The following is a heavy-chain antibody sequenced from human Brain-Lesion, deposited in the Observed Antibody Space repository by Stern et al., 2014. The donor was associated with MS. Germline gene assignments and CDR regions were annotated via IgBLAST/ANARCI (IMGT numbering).Heavy chain of an antibody. D-gene: IGHD3-22*01. CDR2: IYYIGST. V-gene: IGHV4-30-4*01. CDR1: SSGDNY. J-gene: IGHJ4*02. Sequence: SSGDNYWSWIRQPPGKGLEWIGYIYYIGSTFYNPSLKSRVTMSVDTSKNQFSLKLSSVTAADTAVYYCARGRARDYDSSAYQLFDYWGQGTLVTVSS. CDR3: ARGRARDYDSSAYQLFDY.